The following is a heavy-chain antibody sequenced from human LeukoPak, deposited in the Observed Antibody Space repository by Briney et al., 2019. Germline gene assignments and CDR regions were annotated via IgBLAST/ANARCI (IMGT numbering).Heavy chain of an antibody. V-gene: IGHV3-74*01. Sequence: PGRSLRLSCAASGFTFSSYWMHWVRQVPGKGLVWVSRINTDGATTTYADSVKGRSTISRDNAKNTLYLQMTSLGAEDTALYYCARDPWGYRAGVMDFWGLGTLVTVSS. CDR1: GFTFSSYW. D-gene: IGHD1-1*01. CDR3: ARDPWGYRAGVMDF. CDR2: INTDGATT. J-gene: IGHJ4*02.